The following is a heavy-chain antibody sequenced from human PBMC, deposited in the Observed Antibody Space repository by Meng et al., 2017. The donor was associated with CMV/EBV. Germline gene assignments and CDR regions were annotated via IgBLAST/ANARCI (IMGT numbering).Heavy chain of an antibody. CDR2: IYYSGST. D-gene: IGHD4-11*01. Sequence: QVRLQGSSLGLVKPSPALSLTCSVSGGSIRRGDYYWSWIRQPPGKGLEWIGYIYYSGSTYYNPSLKSRATISVDTSKNQFSLKLSSVTAADTAVYYCARGRVTNNWFDPWGQGTLVTVSS. J-gene: IGHJ5*02. CDR3: ARGRVTNNWFDP. CDR1: GGSIRRGDYY. V-gene: IGHV4-30-4*08.